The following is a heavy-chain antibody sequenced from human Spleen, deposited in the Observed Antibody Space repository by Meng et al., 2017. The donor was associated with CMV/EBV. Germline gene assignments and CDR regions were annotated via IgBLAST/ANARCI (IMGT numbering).Heavy chain of an antibody. CDR3: AKAFSASWYREYYDD. CDR2: ISASGGST. J-gene: IGHJ4*02. V-gene: IGHV3-23*01. D-gene: IGHD6-13*01. CDR1: GFTFSSYW. Sequence: GESLKISCAASGFTFSSYWMSWVRQAPGKGLEWVSDISASGGSTYYADSVKGRFTISRDNSKNTLYLQMSSLRAEDTALYYCAKAFSASWYREYYDDWGQGTLVTVSS.